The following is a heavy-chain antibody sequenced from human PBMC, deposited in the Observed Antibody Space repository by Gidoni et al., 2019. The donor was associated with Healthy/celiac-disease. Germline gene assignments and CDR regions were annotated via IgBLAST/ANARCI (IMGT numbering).Heavy chain of an antibody. Sequence: QAQLVQSGAEVKKPGASVQVSCKAPGYTFTGYYMHWVRQAPGQGLEWMGWINPNSGGTNYAQKFQGRVTMTRDTSISTAYMELSRLRPDDTAVYYCARVDCSSTSCYTKPALDYWGQGTLVTVSS. V-gene: IGHV1-2*02. CDR3: ARVDCSSTSCYTKPALDY. J-gene: IGHJ4*02. CDR1: GYTFTGYY. D-gene: IGHD2-2*02. CDR2: INPNSGGT.